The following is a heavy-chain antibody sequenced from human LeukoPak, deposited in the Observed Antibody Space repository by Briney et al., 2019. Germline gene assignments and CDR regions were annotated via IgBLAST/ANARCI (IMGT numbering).Heavy chain of an antibody. CDR3: ARDPAYCGGDCYVSFSN. Sequence: GAPVKVSCKASGYTFTSYGISWVRQAPGQGLEWMGWISAYNGNTNYAQKLQGRVTMTTDTSTSTAYMELRSLRSDDTAVYYCARDPAYCGGDCYVSFSNWGQGTLVTVSS. CDR2: ISAYNGNT. J-gene: IGHJ4*02. CDR1: GYTFTSYG. V-gene: IGHV1-18*01. D-gene: IGHD2-21*02.